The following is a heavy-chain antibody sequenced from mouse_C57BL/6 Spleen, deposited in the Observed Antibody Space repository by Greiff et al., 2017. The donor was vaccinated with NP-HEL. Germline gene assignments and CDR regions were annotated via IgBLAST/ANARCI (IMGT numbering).Heavy chain of an antibody. J-gene: IGHJ2*01. V-gene: IGHV5-4*01. CDR3: ARDGYGSTYYFDY. CDR1: GFTFSSYA. D-gene: IGHD1-1*01. CDR2: ISDGGSYT. Sequence: EVQLVESGGGLVKPGGSLKLSCAASGFTFSSYAMSWVRQTPEKRLEWVATISDGGSYTYYPDNVKGRFTISRDNAKNNLYLQMSHLKSEDTAMYYCARDGYGSTYYFDYWGQGTTLTVSS.